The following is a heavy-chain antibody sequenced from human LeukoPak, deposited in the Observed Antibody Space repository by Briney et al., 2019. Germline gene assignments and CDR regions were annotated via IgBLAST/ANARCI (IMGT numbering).Heavy chain of an antibody. CDR1: GFTFSSYG. J-gene: IGHJ2*01. V-gene: IGHV3-21*04. CDR2: ITSTTTYI. CDR3: AKDLGSSWYYPIPPAFDL. Sequence: GGSLRLSCATSGFTFSSYGMNWVRQAPGKGLEWVSSITSTTTYINYADSVKGRSTISRDNSKNTLYLQMNSLRAEDTAVYYCAKDLGSSWYYPIPPAFDLWGRGTLVTVSS. D-gene: IGHD6-13*01.